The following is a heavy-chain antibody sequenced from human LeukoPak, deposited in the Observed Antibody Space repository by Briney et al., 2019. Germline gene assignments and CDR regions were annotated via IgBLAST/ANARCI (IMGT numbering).Heavy chain of an antibody. CDR3: ACTPTSYYYYYGMDV. CDR2: IKQDGSEK. V-gene: IGHV3-7*03. J-gene: IGHJ6*04. Sequence: GGSLRLPCAASGFTFSSYWMSWVRQAPGKGLEWVANIKQDGSEKYYVDSVKGRFTTSRDNAKNSLYLQMNSLRAEGTAVYYCACTPTSYYYYYGMDVWGKGTTVTVSS. D-gene: IGHD2/OR15-2a*01. CDR1: GFTFSSYW.